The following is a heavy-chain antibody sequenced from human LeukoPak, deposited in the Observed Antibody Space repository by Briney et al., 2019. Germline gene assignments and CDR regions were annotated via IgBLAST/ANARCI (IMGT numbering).Heavy chain of an antibody. V-gene: IGHV3-30*18. J-gene: IGHJ2*01. CDR3: AKERIGRYWYFDL. D-gene: IGHD2/OR15-2a*01. CDR1: GFTFSTYV. CDR2: ISSDGNNK. Sequence: GGSLRLSCAASGFTFSTYVMHWVRQAPGKGLEWVALISSDGNNKYYADSVKGRFTISRDNSKNTLYLQMNSLRAEDTAVYYCAKERIGRYWYFDLWGRGTLVTVSS.